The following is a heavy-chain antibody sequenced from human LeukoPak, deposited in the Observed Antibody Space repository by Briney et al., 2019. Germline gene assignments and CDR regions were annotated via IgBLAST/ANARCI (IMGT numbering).Heavy chain of an antibody. Sequence: PSETLSLTCTVSGGSISSSSYYWGWIRQPPGRGLEWIGSIYYSGSTYYNPSLKSRVTISVDTSKNQFSLKLSSVTAADTAVYYCARAMTVRSIAVAYFDYWGQGTLVTVSS. J-gene: IGHJ4*02. D-gene: IGHD6-19*01. V-gene: IGHV4-39*01. CDR1: GGSISSSSYY. CDR2: IYYSGST. CDR3: ARAMTVRSIAVAYFDY.